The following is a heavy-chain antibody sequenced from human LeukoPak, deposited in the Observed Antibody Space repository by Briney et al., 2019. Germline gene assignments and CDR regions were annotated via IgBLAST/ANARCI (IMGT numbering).Heavy chain of an antibody. CDR2: IYYSGST. CDR3: AREVAAADAEYFQH. J-gene: IGHJ1*01. Sequence: SETLSLTCTVSGGSISSSSYYWSWIRQPPGKGLEWIGNIYYSGSTYCDPSLKSRVTISIDTSRNQFSLKLSSVTAADTAVYYCAREVAAADAEYFQHWGQGTLVLVSS. V-gene: IGHV4-39*07. D-gene: IGHD6-13*01. CDR1: GGSISSSSYY.